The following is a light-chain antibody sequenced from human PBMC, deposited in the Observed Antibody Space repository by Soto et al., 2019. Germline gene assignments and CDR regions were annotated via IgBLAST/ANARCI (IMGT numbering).Light chain of an antibody. Sequence: QSVLTQPPSVSVAPGETVSISCSGSSSNIGNDYVSWYQQHPGTAPTLLLYDNDNRPSGIPGRFSGSKSGTSATLGTTGLHNGDEADYRLATWGGSLTSVIFGGGTKLTVL. CDR3: ATWGGSLTSVI. V-gene: IGLV1-51*01. J-gene: IGLJ2*01. CDR2: DND. CDR1: SSNIGNDY.